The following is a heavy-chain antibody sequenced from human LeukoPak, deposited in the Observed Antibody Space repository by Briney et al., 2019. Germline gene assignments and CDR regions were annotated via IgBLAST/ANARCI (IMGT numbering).Heavy chain of an antibody. J-gene: IGHJ4*02. D-gene: IGHD6-19*01. CDR1: GFIVSSNY. Sequence: GGSLRLSCAASGFIVSSNYMSWVRQAPGKGLEWVSVIYSGGSTYYADSVKGRFTISRDNSKNTLYLQMNSLRAEDTAVYYCARHDLGEYSSVWYYFDYWGQGTLVTVSS. CDR2: IYSGGST. CDR3: ARHDLGEYSSVWYYFDY. V-gene: IGHV3-53*01.